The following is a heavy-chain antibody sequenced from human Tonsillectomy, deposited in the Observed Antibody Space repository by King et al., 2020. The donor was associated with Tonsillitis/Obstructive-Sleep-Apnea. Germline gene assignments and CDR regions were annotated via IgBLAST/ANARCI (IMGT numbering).Heavy chain of an antibody. J-gene: IGHJ4*02. CDR1: GFTFSNAW. CDR2: IKSKTDGGTT. Sequence: VQLVESGGGLVKPGGSLRLSCAASGFTFSNAWMSWVRQAPGKGLEWVGRIKSKTDGGTTDYAAPVKGRFTISRDDSKNTLYLQMNSLKTEETAVDYCTTRPYYDFWSGYYTGGRSGALIDYWGQGTLVTVSS. V-gene: IGHV3-15*01. CDR3: TTRPYYDFWSGYYTGGRSGALIDY. D-gene: IGHD3-3*01.